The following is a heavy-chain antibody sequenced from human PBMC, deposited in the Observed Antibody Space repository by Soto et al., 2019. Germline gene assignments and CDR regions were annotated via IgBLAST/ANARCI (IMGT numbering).Heavy chain of an antibody. V-gene: IGHV1-69*01. CDR1: GGTFSSYA. CDR2: IIPIYGTA. D-gene: IGHD2-2*01. Sequence: QVQLVQSGAEVKKPGSSVKVSCKASGGTFSSYAISWVRQAPGQGLEWMGGIIPIYGTANYAQKFQGRVTITADESTSTAYMELSSLRSEDTDVYYCARSQGSSTSLEIYYYYYYGMDVWGQGTTVTVSS. CDR3: ARSQGSSTSLEIYYYYYYGMDV. J-gene: IGHJ6*02.